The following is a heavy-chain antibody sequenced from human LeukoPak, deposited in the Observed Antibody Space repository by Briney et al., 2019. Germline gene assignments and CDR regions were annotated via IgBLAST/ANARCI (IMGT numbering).Heavy chain of an antibody. D-gene: IGHD1-26*01. V-gene: IGHV1-8*01. CDR3: GGDGGYGGSRAFDI. CDR1: GYTFTSYD. Sequence: ASVKVSCKASGYTFTSYDINWVRQATGQGLEWMGWMNPNSGNTGYAQKFQGRVTMTRNTSISTAYMELSSLRSEDTAVYYCGGDGGYGGSRAFDIWGQGTMVTVSS. CDR2: MNPNSGNT. J-gene: IGHJ3*02.